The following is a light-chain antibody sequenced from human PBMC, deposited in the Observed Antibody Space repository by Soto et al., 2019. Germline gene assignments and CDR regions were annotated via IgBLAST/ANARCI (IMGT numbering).Light chain of an antibody. CDR2: GNS. J-gene: IGLJ2*01. CDR1: SSNIGAGYD. V-gene: IGLV1-40*01. Sequence: QSVLTQPPSVSGAPGQRVTISCTGSSSNIGAGYDVHWYQQLPGTAPKLLIYGNSNRPSGVPDRCSGSKSGTSASLAITGLQAEDEADYYCQSYDSSLSGRDVVFGGGTQLTVL. CDR3: QSYDSSLSGRDVV.